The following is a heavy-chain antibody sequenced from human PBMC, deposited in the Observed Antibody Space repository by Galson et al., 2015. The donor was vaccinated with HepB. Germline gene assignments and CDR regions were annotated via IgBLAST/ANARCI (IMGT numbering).Heavy chain of an antibody. CDR3: AKDSLDCGGDCLNPRHYYYYGMDV. J-gene: IGHJ6*02. D-gene: IGHD2-21*02. CDR2: ISYDGSNK. CDR1: GFTFSSYG. V-gene: IGHV3-30*18. Sequence: SLRLSCAASGFTFSSYGMHWVRQAPGKGLEWVAVISYDGSNKYYADSVKGRFTISRDNSKNTLYLQMNSLRAEDTAVYYCAKDSLDCGGDCLNPRHYYYYGMDVWGQGTTVTVSS.